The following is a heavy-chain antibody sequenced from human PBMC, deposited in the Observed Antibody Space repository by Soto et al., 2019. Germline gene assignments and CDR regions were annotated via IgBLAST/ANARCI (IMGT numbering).Heavy chain of an antibody. J-gene: IGHJ3*02. D-gene: IGHD3-22*01. CDR1: GYTFTSYY. CDR2: INPSGGST. Sequence: ASVKVSCKASGYTFTSYYMHWVRQAPGQGLEWMGIINPSGGSTSYAQKFQGRVTMTRDTSTSTVYMELSSLRSEDAAVYYCARDSNSYYDSSGYYAFDIWGQGTMVTVSS. CDR3: ARDSNSYYDSSGYYAFDI. V-gene: IGHV1-46*01.